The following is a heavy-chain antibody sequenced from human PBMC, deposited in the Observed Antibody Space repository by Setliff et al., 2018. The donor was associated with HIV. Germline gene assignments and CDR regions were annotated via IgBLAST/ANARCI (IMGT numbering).Heavy chain of an antibody. D-gene: IGHD5-12*01. CDR2: INHSGST. CDR1: GGSISSASSY. CDR3: ATLRWLRSKHSAY. Sequence: SETLSLTCTVSGGSISSASSYWGWIRQSPGKGQEWIGEINHSGSTNYNPSLKSRVTMSVDTSKNQFSLNLRSVTAADTAVYFCATLRWLRSKHSAYWGQGTLVTVSS. J-gene: IGHJ4*01. V-gene: IGHV4-39*01.